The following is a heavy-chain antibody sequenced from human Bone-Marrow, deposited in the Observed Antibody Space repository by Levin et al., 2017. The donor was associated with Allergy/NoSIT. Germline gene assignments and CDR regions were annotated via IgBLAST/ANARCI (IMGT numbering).Heavy chain of an antibody. CDR2: IIPIFGTA. V-gene: IGHV1-69*13. D-gene: IGHD3-10*01. Sequence: VASVKVSCKASGGTSSSYAITWVRQAPGQGLEWMGGIIPIFGTAKYAQKFQGRVTITADESTSTAYMELSSLRSEDTAVYYCAREKYGSGTYYYFDYWGQGTLVTVSS. J-gene: IGHJ4*02. CDR3: AREKYGSGTYYYFDY. CDR1: GGTSSSYA.